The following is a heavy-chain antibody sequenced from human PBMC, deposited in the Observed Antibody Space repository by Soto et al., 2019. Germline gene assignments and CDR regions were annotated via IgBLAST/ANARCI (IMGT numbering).Heavy chain of an antibody. Sequence: SETLSLTCTVSGGSISSYYWSWIRQPPGKGLEWIGYIYYSGSTDYNPSLKSRVTISVDTSKNQFSLKLSSVTAADTAVYYCARRYGYSFDYWGQGTPVTVSS. CDR1: GGSISSYY. CDR2: IYYSGST. J-gene: IGHJ4*02. D-gene: IGHD1-1*01. V-gene: IGHV4-59*08. CDR3: ARRYGYSFDY.